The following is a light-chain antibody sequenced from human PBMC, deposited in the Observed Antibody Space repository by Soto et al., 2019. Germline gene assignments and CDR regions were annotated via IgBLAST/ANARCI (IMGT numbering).Light chain of an antibody. J-gene: IGKJ2*01. V-gene: IGKV3-15*01. CDR1: QSVGRN. CDR3: QQYNNWPPYT. Sequence: EILLTQSPDPLSVSPGERASLSCRASQSVGRNLAWYQQKHGHSPMLLIYGASTTAPGIPARFSGSGSGTEFTLTISSLQSEDFGVYYCQQYNNWPPYTFGRGTKVDI. CDR2: GAS.